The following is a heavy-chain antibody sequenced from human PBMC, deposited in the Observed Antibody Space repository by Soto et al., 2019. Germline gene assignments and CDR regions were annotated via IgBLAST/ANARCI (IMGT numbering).Heavy chain of an antibody. V-gene: IGHV1-3*01. D-gene: IGHD2-15*01. J-gene: IGHJ6*03. Sequence: QVQIVQSAAEVKKPGASVKVSCKASGYTFTKYPIHWVRQAPGQRLEWMGWINAGDGNTRYSQRFQGRITIIRDTSASTAYMELSSLRSEDTAVYFCARETSQEVLAAHYMDVWGKGNTFIVSS. CDR3: ARETSQEVLAAHYMDV. CDR2: INAGDGNT. CDR1: GYTFTKYP.